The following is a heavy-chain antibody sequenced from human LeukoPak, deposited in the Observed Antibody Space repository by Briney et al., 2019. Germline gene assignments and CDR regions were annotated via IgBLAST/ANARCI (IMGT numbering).Heavy chain of an antibody. J-gene: IGHJ6*02. CDR1: GGSISSYY. CDR2: IYYSGST. V-gene: IGHV4-59*08. D-gene: IGHD6-6*01. CDR3: ARRTVEYRYGVDV. Sequence: SETLSLTCTVSGGSISSYYWSWIRQPPGKGLEWIGYIYYSGSTNYNPSLKSRVTISVDTSKNQFSLKLSSVTAADTAVYYCARRTVEYRYGVDVWGQGTTVTVSS.